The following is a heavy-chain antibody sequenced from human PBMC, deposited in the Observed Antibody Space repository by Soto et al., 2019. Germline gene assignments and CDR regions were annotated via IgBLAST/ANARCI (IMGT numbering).Heavy chain of an antibody. V-gene: IGHV3-23*01. CDR1: GFTFSKFV. J-gene: IGHJ6*02. CDR3: TRASPDRHHMDV. Sequence: GGSLRLSCAASGFTFSKFVMRWVRQTPGKGLEWVSTITETGGDTYNTDSVKGRFTISRDNSRSTLFLQMTSLRAEDTALYYCTRASPDRHHMDVWGQGTTVTVSS. CDR2: ITETGGDT.